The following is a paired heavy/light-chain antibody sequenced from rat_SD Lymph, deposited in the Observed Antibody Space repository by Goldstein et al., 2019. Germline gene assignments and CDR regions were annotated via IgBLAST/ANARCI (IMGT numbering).Light chain of an antibody. CDR2: AAS. Sequence: DIQMTQSPASLSASLGETVSIECLASEGISNDLAWYQQKSGKSPQLLIYAASRLQDGVPSRFSGSGSGTRYSLKISGMQPEDEADYFCQQSYKYPFTFGSGTKLEIK. V-gene: IGKV12S8*01. CDR1: EGISND. CDR3: QQSYKYPFT. J-gene: IGKJ4*01.
Heavy chain of an antibody. Sequence: QVQLKESGPGLVQPSQTLSLTCTVSGFSLTSYNVHWVRQPPGKGLEWMGRMRYNGDTSYNSALKSRLSISRDTSKNQVFLKMNSLQTDDTGTYYCTREFGVRRVFDYWGQGVMVTVSS. V-gene: IGHV2-63*01. CDR3: TREFGVRRVFDY. J-gene: IGHJ2*01. D-gene: IGHD4-3*01. CDR2: MRYNGDT. CDR1: GFSLTSYN.